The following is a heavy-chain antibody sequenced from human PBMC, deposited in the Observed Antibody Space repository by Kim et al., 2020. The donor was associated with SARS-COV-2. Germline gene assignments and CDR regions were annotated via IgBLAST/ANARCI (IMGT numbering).Heavy chain of an antibody. CDR2: IYHSGST. Sequence: SETLSLTCTVSGYSISSGYYWGWIRQPPGKGLEWIGSIYHSGSTYYNPSLKSRVTISVDTSKNQFSLKLSSVTAADTAVYYCSRDFGSGYVSVHMGWFDPWVQGTLVTVSS. V-gene: IGHV4-38-2*02. CDR1: GYSISSGYY. J-gene: IGHJ5*02. CDR3: SRDFGSGYVSVHMGWFDP. D-gene: IGHD5-12*01.